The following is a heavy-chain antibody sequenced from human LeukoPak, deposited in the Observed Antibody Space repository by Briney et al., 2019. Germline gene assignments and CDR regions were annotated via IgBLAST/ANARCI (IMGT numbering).Heavy chain of an antibody. CDR3: VRKYCSGGSCQFDP. V-gene: IGHV3-64D*09. J-gene: IGHJ5*02. D-gene: IGHD2-15*01. CDR2: ISANGGST. CDR1: XFTFSTYG. Sequence: GGSLRLSCSASXFTFSTYGMNWVRQAPGKGLEYVSGISANGGSTYYADSVKGRFTISRDNSQNTLYLQMSSLRTEDTAVYYCVRKYCSGGSCQFDPWGQGTLVTVSS.